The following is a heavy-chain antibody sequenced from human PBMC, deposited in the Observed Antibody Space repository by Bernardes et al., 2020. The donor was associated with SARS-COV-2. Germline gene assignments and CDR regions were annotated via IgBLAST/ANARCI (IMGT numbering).Heavy chain of an antibody. J-gene: IGHJ3*02. CDR2: ISSSGSTI. CDR1: GFTFSSYE. D-gene: IGHD3-22*01. V-gene: IGHV3-48*03. Sequence: GGSLRLSCAASGFTFSSYEMNWVRQAPGKGLEWVSYISSSGSTIYYADSVKGRFTISRDNAKNSLYLQMNSLRAEDTAVYYCARLYYYDSSGNGGVDAFDIWGQGTMVTVSS. CDR3: ARLYYYDSSGNGGVDAFDI.